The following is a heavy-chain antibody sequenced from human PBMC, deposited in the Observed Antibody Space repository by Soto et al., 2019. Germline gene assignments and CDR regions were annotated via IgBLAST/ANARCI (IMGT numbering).Heavy chain of an antibody. Sequence: EVQLVESGGGLVKPGGSLRLSCAASGFTFSSYSMNWVRQAPGKGLEWVSSISSSSSYIYYADSVKGRFTISRDNAKNSLYLQMNSLRAEDTAVYYCARANLAQLEHPAYYYYYYYMDVWGKGTTVTVSS. CDR3: ARANLAQLEHPAYYYYYYYMDV. J-gene: IGHJ6*03. V-gene: IGHV3-21*01. CDR1: GFTFSSYS. D-gene: IGHD1-1*01. CDR2: ISSSSSYI.